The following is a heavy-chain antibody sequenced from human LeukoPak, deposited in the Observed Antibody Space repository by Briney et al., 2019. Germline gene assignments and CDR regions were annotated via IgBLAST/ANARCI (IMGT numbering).Heavy chain of an antibody. CDR2: IYTSGST. CDR3: ARAAAISPNFFSCMDL. J-gene: IGHJ6*03. D-gene: IGHD2-2*02. V-gene: IGHV4-4*07. CDR1: GGSISSYY. Sequence: PSETLSLTCAVSGGSISSYYWSWIRQPAGKGLEWIGRIYTSGSTNYNPSLKSRVTMSVDTSKNQFSLKLSSVTAADTAVYYCARAAAISPNFFSCMDLWGKGTTVTVSS.